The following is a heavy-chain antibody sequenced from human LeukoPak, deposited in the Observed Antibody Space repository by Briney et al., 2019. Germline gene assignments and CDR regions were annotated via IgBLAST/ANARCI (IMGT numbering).Heavy chain of an antibody. CDR1: GYTFISYY. CDR2: INPSGGST. D-gene: IGHD5-24*01. Sequence: ASVKVSCKASGYTFISYYVHWVRQAPGQGLEWMGIINPSGGSTSYAQKFQGRVTMTRDTSTSTVYMELSSLRSEDTAVYYCAREGTDGYNQHTYFDYWGQGTLVTVSS. CDR3: AREGTDGYNQHTYFDY. V-gene: IGHV1-46*01. J-gene: IGHJ4*02.